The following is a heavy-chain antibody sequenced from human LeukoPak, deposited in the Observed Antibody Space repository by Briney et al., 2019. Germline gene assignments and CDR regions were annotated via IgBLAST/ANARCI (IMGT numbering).Heavy chain of an antibody. CDR3: ARDRSDIVATIGYFDY. J-gene: IGHJ4*02. V-gene: IGHV1-69*01. CDR1: GGTFSSYA. D-gene: IGHD5-12*01. CDR2: VIPIFGTA. Sequence: SVKVSCKASGGTFSSYAISWVRQAPGQGLEWMGGVIPIFGTANYAQKFQGRVTITADGSTSTAYMELSSLRSEDTAVYYCARDRSDIVATIGYFDYWGQGTLVTVSS.